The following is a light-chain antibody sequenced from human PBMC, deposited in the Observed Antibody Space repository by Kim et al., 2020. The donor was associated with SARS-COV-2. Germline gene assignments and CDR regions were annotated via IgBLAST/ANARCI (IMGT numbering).Light chain of an antibody. V-gene: IGKV1-5*01. Sequence: DIQMTQSPSTLSASVGDRVTITCRAIQSINSWLAWYQQTPGKAPRLLIYDASSLESGVPSRFRGRGSGTEFTLYISSLQPDECATYYCQQYNSFSWRFGQGTKV. CDR3: QQYNSFSWR. J-gene: IGKJ1*01. CDR2: DAS. CDR1: QSINSW.